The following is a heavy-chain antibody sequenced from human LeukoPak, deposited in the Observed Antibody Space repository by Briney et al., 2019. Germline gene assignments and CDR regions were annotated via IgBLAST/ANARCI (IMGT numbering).Heavy chain of an antibody. CDR2: MRYDGSNR. CDR1: GFNFSNYD. CDR3: GKGDY. V-gene: IGHV3-30*02. Sequence: GGSLRLSCATSGFNFSNYDMHWVRQAPGKGLEWVAFMRYDGSNRYYADSVKGRFTISRDNSKNTLYLQMNSLRTEDTAVYYCGKGDYWGQGTLVTVSS. J-gene: IGHJ4*02.